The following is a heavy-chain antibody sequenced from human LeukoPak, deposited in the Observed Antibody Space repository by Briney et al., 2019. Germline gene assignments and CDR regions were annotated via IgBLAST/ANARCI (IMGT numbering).Heavy chain of an antibody. J-gene: IGHJ4*02. CDR2: IYTSGST. D-gene: IGHD2-21*01. V-gene: IGHV4-61*02. Sequence: SQTLSLTCTVSGGSISSGSHYWGWIRQPPGKGLEWIGRIYTSGSTYYNPALESRVTISVDTSKNQFPLKLSSVTAADTAVYYGARDGRLEGCGGDCYPDYWGQGTLVTVSS. CDR1: GGSISSGSHY. CDR3: ARDGRLEGCGGDCYPDY.